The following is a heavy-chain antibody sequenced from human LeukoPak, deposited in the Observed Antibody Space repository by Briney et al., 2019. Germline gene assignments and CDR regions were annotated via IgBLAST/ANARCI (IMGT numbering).Heavy chain of an antibody. Sequence: SETLSLTCVVSGGSVSGYYWGWIRQPPGRGLEWIGYVYYSGSTNYNPSYKSRITISVDTSRNQFSLQLSSVTAADTAVYYCARIHRYCSGGACYVLDNWGQGTLVAVSS. J-gene: IGHJ4*02. V-gene: IGHV4-59*02. CDR1: GGSVSGYY. D-gene: IGHD2-15*01. CDR2: VYYSGST. CDR3: ARIHRYCSGGACYVLDN.